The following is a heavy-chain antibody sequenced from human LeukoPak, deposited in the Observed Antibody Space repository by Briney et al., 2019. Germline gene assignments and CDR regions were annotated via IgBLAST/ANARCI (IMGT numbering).Heavy chain of an antibody. V-gene: IGHV3-48*01. J-gene: IGHJ4*02. D-gene: IGHD2-2*02. CDR3: ARDVRHTEAY. CDR1: GFTFSSYS. Sequence: AGGSLRLSCAASGFTFSSYSMNWVRQAPGRGLEWVSYISSSSSTIYYADSVKGRFTISRDNAKNSLYLQMNCLRAEDTAVYYCARDVRHTEAYWGQGTLVTVSS. CDR2: ISSSSSTI.